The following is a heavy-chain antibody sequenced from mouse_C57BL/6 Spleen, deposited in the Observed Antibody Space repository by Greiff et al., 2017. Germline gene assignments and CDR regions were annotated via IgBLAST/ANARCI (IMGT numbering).Heavy chain of an antibody. V-gene: IGHV1-42*01. D-gene: IGHD3-2*02. Sequence: LVESGPELVKPGASVKMSCTASGYSFTGYYMNWVKQSPEKSLEWIGEINPGAGGTTYNQKFKAKATLTADKSSSTAYMQLRSLTSEESAVYYCARSGSIDSSRDYWGQGTTLTVSS. CDR3: ARSGSIDSSRDY. J-gene: IGHJ2*01. CDR2: INPGAGGT. CDR1: GYSFTGYY.